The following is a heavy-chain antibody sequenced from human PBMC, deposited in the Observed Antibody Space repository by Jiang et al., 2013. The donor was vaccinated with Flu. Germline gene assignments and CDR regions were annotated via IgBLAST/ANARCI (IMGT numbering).Heavy chain of an antibody. Sequence: LLKPSETLSLTCTVSSGSISSHYWSWIRQPPGKGLEWIGYIHNSGTTNYNPSLKSRVTISIDTSTNQFSLKLSSVTAADTAVYFCARHLHHPSFDYWGQGILVTVSS. CDR1: SGSISSHY. V-gene: IGHV4-59*08. CDR2: IHNSGTT. CDR3: ARHLHHPSFDY. J-gene: IGHJ4*02.